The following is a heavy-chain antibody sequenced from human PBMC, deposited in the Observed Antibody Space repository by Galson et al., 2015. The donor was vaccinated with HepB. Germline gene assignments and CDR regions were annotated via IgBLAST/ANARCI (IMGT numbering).Heavy chain of an antibody. J-gene: IGHJ4*02. D-gene: IGHD2-21*01. CDR1: GFSFADAW. CDR3: VAIPRGY. V-gene: IGHV3-15*01. CDR2: IKSKTDGGTT. Sequence: SLRLSCAASGFSFADAWMTWVRQAPGKGLEWVGRIKSKTDGGTTDYAAPLKGRFTISRDDSKATLYLQVNSLKTEDTAVYYCVAIPRGYWSRGTLVSVSS.